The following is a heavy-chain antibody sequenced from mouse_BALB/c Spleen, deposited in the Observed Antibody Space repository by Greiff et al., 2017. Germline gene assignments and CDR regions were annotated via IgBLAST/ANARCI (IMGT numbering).Heavy chain of an antibody. CDR1: GYTFTSYY. Sequence: QVQLQQPGAELVKPGASVKLSCKASGYTFTSYYMYWVKQRPGQGLEWIGGINPSNGGTNFNEKFKSKATLTVVKSSSTTYMRLSSLTAEDSAVYYCTGVAFDYWGQGTTVTVSA. J-gene: IGHJ2*01. CDR3: TGVAFDY. CDR2: INPSNGGT. V-gene: IGHV1S81*02.